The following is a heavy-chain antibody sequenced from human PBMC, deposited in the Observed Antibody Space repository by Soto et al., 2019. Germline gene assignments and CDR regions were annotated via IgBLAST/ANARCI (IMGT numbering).Heavy chain of an antibody. Sequence: GASVKVSCKASGYTFTSYAMHWVRQAPGQRLEWMGWSNAGNGNTKYSQKFQGRVTITRDTSASTAYMELSSLRSEDTAVYYCAREGSKLWLPDYWGQGTLVTVSS. D-gene: IGHD5-18*01. CDR1: GYTFTSYA. V-gene: IGHV1-3*01. CDR3: AREGSKLWLPDY. J-gene: IGHJ4*02. CDR2: SNAGNGNT.